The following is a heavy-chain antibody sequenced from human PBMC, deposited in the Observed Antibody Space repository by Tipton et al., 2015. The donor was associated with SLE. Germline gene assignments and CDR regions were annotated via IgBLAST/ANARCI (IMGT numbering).Heavy chain of an antibody. Sequence: QLVQSGAEVKKPGASVKVSCKASGYTFTSYAMHWVRQAPGQRLEWMGWINAGNGNTKYSQKFQGRVTITRDTSASTAYMELRSLRSDDTAVYYCARTGPRPKASAFDIWGQGTMVTVSS. CDR1: GYTFTSYA. V-gene: IGHV1-3*01. CDR3: ARTGPRPKASAFDI. CDR2: INAGNGNT. J-gene: IGHJ3*02. D-gene: IGHD7-27*01.